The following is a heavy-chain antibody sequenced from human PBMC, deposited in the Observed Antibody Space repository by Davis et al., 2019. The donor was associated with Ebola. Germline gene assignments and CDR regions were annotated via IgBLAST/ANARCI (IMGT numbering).Heavy chain of an antibody. CDR3: ARDKWEPRGRYYYGMDV. Sequence: PGGSLRLSCAASGFTFSSYWMHWVRQAPGKGLVWVSRINSDGSSTSYADSVKGRFTISRDNAKNTLYLQMNSLRAEDTAVYYCARDKWEPRGRYYYGMDVWGQGTTVTVSS. D-gene: IGHD1-26*01. V-gene: IGHV3-74*01. CDR2: INSDGSST. J-gene: IGHJ6*02. CDR1: GFTFSSYW.